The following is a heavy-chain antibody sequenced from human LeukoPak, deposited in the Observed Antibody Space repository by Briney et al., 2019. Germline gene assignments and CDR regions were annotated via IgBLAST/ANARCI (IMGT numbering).Heavy chain of an antibody. CDR1: GGSISGYY. CDR3: ARVSGYSYGFSLDY. V-gene: IGHV4-34*01. J-gene: IGHJ4*02. Sequence: SETLSLTCTVSGGSISGYYWSWIRQPPGKGLEWIGEINHSGSTNYNPSLKSRVTISVDTSKNQFSLKLSSVTAADTAVYYCARVSGYSYGFSLDYWGQGTLVTVSS. D-gene: IGHD5-18*01. CDR2: INHSGST.